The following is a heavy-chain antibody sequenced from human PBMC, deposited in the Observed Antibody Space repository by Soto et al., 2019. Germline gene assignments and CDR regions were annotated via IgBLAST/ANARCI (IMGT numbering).Heavy chain of an antibody. V-gene: IGHV4-31*03. CDR3: ASQLLYDNWSGRNRDAYAI. CDR1: GGSISSGGYY. CDR2: IYYSGST. J-gene: IGHJ3*02. Sequence: TLSLTCTVSGGSISSGGYYWSWIRQHPGKGLEWIGYIYYSGSTYYNPSLKSRVTISVDTSKNQFSLKLSSVTAADTAVYYCASQLLYDNWSGRNRDAYAIWGQGTMVT. D-gene: IGHD3-9*01.